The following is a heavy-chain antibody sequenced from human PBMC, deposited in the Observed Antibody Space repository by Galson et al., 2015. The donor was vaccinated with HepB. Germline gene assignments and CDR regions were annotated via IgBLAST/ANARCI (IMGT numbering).Heavy chain of an antibody. Sequence: WVRQAPGQGLEWMGIINPSGGSTSYAQKFQGRVTMTRDTSTSTVYMELSSLRSEDTAVYYCARDFGGYSSGWYRAPYGYWGQGTLVTVSS. CDR3: ARDFGGYSSGWYRAPYGY. CDR2: INPSGGST. V-gene: IGHV1-46*01. D-gene: IGHD6-19*01. J-gene: IGHJ4*02.